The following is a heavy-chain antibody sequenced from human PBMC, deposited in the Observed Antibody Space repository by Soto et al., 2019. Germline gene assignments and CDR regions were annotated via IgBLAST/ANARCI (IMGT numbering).Heavy chain of an antibody. CDR3: AKVYRYCTNGVCPYYFDY. Sequence: GGSLRLSCAASGFTFSSYAMSWVRQAPGKGLEWVSAISGSGGSTYYADSVKGRFTISRDNSKNTLYLQMNSLRAEDTAVYYCAKVYRYCTNGVCPYYFDYWGQGTLVTVSS. CDR1: GFTFSSYA. CDR2: ISGSGGST. J-gene: IGHJ4*02. V-gene: IGHV3-23*01. D-gene: IGHD2-8*01.